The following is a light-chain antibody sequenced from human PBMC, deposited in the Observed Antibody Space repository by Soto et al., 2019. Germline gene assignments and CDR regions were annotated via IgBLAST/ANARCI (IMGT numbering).Light chain of an antibody. J-gene: IGKJ5*01. V-gene: IGKV3-20*01. CDR3: QQYGTSPFT. CDR1: EPVPSSS. CDR2: TAS. Sequence: DIVLTQSPGTLSLSPGERATLSCRASEPVPSSSLAWYQQHPGQAPRLLIHTASSRATGIPDRFSGIGYGTDFTLTISGLEPEDFAVYHCQQYGTSPFTFGQGTRLEIK.